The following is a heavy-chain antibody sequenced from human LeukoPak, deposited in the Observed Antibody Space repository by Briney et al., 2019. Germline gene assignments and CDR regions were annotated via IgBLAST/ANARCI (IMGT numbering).Heavy chain of an antibody. CDR2: INHSGST. J-gene: IGHJ5*02. CDR3: ARQYIFGVTSWFDP. Sequence: SETLSLTCAVYGGSFSGYYWSWIRQPPGKGLEWIGEINHSGSTNYNPSLKSRVTISVDTSKNQFSLKLSSVTAADTAVYYCARQYIFGVTSWFDPWGQGTLVTASS. CDR1: GGSFSGYY. V-gene: IGHV4-34*01. D-gene: IGHD3-3*02.